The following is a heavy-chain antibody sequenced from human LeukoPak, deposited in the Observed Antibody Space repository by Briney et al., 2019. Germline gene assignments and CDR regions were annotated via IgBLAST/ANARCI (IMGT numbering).Heavy chain of an antibody. CDR3: ARNSPTHYAFDI. Sequence: KPGGSLRLSCVASGFTFSDYYMSWIRQPPGKGLEWIGSIYYSGSTYYNPSLKSRVTISVDTSKNQFSLKLSSVTAADTAVYYCARNSPTHYAFDIWGQGTMVTVSS. V-gene: IGHV4-38-2*01. D-gene: IGHD2-21*01. J-gene: IGHJ3*02. CDR1: GFTFSDYY. CDR2: IYYSGST.